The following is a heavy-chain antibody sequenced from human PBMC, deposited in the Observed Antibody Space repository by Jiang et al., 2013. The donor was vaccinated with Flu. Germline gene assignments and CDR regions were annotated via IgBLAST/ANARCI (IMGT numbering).Heavy chain of an antibody. D-gene: IGHD2-2*01. CDR2: IYYSGST. J-gene: IGHJ5*02. Sequence: GSGLVKPSETLSLTCTVSGGSISSYYWSWIRQPPGKGLEWIGYIYYSGSTNYNPSLKSRVTISVDTSKNQFSLKLSSVTAADTAVYYCARGIFDSSEVPAAMENNWFDPWGQGTLVTVSS. V-gene: IGHV4-59*01. CDR3: ARGIFDSSEVPAAMENNWFDP. CDR1: GGSISSYY.